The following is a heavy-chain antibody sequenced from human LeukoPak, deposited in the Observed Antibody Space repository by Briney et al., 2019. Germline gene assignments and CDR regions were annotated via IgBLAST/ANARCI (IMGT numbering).Heavy chain of an antibody. CDR3: ARGAYSSSSNSFDR. Sequence: SQTLSLTCTVSGFSISSGGYSWSWIRQPPGKGLEWIGFIYYNGNTFYNPSPQSRVTISIDTSQNHFSLRLTSLTAADTAVYYCARGAYSSSSNSFDRWGRGTLVTVSS. V-gene: IGHV4-31*03. D-gene: IGHD6-6*01. CDR1: GFSISSGGYS. CDR2: IYYNGNT. J-gene: IGHJ4*02.